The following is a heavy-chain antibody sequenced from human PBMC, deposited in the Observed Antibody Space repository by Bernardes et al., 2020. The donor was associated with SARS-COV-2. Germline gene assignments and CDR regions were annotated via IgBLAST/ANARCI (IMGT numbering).Heavy chain of an antibody. Sequence: GGSLRLSCAASGFTFDDYAMHWVRQTPGKGLEWVSGITWSSDKVAYADSVRGRFTISRDNAKKSLYLQMNSLKIEDTALYYCTKDIIGTLDSSSSGLYCWGQGTLVTVSS. CDR1: GFTFDDYA. CDR2: ITWSSDKV. V-gene: IGHV3-9*01. D-gene: IGHD6-6*01. CDR3: TKDIIGTLDSSSSGLYC. J-gene: IGHJ4*02.